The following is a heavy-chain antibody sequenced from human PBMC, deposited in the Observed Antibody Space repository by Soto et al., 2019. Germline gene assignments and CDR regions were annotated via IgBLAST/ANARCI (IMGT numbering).Heavy chain of an antibody. CDR1: GFSFSNAW. CDR2: IKSKADGGT. J-gene: IGHJ4*02. V-gene: IGHV3-15*07. CDR3: PTDLKNDHSKWFFAY. Sequence: GGSLRLSCAASGFSFSNAWMNWVRQAPGKGLEWVGRIKSKADGGTDFAAPVRGRFTISRDDSKNLVFLQMSSLRAEDTAVYICPTDLKNDHSKWFFAYWGQGALVPVSS. D-gene: IGHD3-22*01.